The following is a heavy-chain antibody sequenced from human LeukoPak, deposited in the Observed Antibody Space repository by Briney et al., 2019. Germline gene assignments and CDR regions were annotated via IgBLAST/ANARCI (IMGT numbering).Heavy chain of an antibody. D-gene: IGHD5-18*01. Sequence: GGSLRLSCAASGFTSSDYYMSWIRQAPGKGLEWVSYISSSGSYTNYADSVKGRFTISRDNAKNSLYLQMNSLRAEDTAVYYCARDSASYGVDYWGQGTLVTVSS. CDR3: ARDSASYGVDY. V-gene: IGHV3-11*06. CDR2: ISSSGSYT. CDR1: GFTSSDYY. J-gene: IGHJ4*02.